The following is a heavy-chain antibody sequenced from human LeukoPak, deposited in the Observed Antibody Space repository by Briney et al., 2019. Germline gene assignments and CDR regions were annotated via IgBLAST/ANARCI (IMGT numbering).Heavy chain of an antibody. D-gene: IGHD3-3*01. CDR1: GFTFSSYA. Sequence: QPGGPLRLSCAASGFTFSSYAMHWVRQAPGKGLEWVSAISGSGGSTYYADSVKGRFTISRDNSKNTLYLQMNSLRAEDTAVYYCAKRNDFWSGYLNYWGQGTLVTVSS. CDR3: AKRNDFWSGYLNY. CDR2: ISGSGGST. J-gene: IGHJ4*02. V-gene: IGHV3-23*01.